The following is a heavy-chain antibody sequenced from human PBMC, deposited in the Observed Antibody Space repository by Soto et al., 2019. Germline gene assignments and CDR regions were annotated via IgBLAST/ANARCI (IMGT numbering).Heavy chain of an antibody. Sequence: KQSQTLSLTCTVSGGSISSSSYYWGWIRQPPGKGLEWIGSIYYSGSTYYNPSLKSRVTISVDTSKNQFSLKLSSVTATDTAVYYCARQSPRGYSYQYNWFDPWGQGTLVTVSS. CDR2: IYYSGST. D-gene: IGHD5-18*01. V-gene: IGHV4-39*01. J-gene: IGHJ5*02. CDR3: ARQSPRGYSYQYNWFDP. CDR1: GGSISSSSYY.